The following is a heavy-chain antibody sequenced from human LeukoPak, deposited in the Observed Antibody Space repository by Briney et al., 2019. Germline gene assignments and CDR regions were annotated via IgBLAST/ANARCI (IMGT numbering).Heavy chain of an antibody. J-gene: IGHJ4*02. D-gene: IGHD6-19*01. CDR1: GYTFTGYY. V-gene: IGHV1-2*02. CDR2: INPNSGGT. Sequence: ASVKVSCKASGYTFTGYYMHWVRQAPGQGLEWMGWINPNSGGTNYAQKFQGRVTMTRDTSISTAYMELSMLRSDDTAVYYCVTYSSGWGYFDYWGQGTLVTVSS. CDR3: VTYSSGWGYFDY.